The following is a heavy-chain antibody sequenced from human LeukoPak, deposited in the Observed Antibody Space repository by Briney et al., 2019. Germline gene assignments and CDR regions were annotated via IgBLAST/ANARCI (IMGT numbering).Heavy chain of an antibody. CDR3: ARGRQQGGDFDY. D-gene: IGHD6-13*01. CDR2: INHSGST. V-gene: IGHV4-34*01. Sequence: SETLSLTCAVYGGSFSGYYWSWIRQPPGKGLEWIGEINHSGSTNYNPSLKSRVTISVDTSKNQFSLKLSSVTAADTAVYYCARGRQQGGDFDYWGQGTLVTVSS. J-gene: IGHJ4*02. CDR1: GGSFSGYY.